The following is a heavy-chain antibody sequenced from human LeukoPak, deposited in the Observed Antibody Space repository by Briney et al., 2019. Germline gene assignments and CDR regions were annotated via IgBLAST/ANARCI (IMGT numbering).Heavy chain of an antibody. CDR1: GFTFSTYA. J-gene: IGHJ4*02. Sequence: GGSLRLSCAASGFTFSTYAMSWVRQAPGKGLEWVSGLTGGGGGTSYADSVKGRSTISRDNSKNTLYLQMNSLRAEDTAVYYCAKDKGAVTGTFDYWGQGTLVTVSS. V-gene: IGHV3-23*01. CDR3: AKDKGAVTGTFDY. CDR2: LTGGGGGT. D-gene: IGHD1-14*01.